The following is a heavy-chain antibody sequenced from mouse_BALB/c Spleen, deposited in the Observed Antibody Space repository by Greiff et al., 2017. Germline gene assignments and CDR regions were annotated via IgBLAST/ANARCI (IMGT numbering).Heavy chain of an antibody. CDR2: INSNGGST. Sequence: EVMLVESGGGLVQPGGSLKLSCAASGFTFSSYGMSWVRQTPDKRLELVATINSNGGSTYYPDSVKGRFTISRDNAKNTLYLQMSSLKSEDTAMYYCARDRDYGSPFDYWGQGTTLTVSS. J-gene: IGHJ2*01. D-gene: IGHD1-1*01. V-gene: IGHV5-6-3*01. CDR3: ARDRDYGSPFDY. CDR1: GFTFSSYG.